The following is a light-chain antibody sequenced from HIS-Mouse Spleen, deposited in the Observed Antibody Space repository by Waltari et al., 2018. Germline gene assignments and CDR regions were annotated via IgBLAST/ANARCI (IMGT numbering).Light chain of an antibody. Sequence: AIRMTQSPSSLSASTGDRVTITCRASQGISSYLAWYQQKPGKAPKLRIYAASTLQSGVPSRFSGSGSGTDFTLTISCLQSEDFATYYCQQYYSYPLYTFGQGTKLEIK. CDR3: QQYYSYPLYT. V-gene: IGKV1-8*01. CDR1: QGISSY. J-gene: IGKJ2*01. CDR2: AAS.